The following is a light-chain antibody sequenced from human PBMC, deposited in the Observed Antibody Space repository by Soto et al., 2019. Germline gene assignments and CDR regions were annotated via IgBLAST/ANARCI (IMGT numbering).Light chain of an antibody. Sequence: QSVLTRPPSASGTPGQRVTISCSGSNSNIGRNTVNWYQQFPGAAPNLLIHSDNQRPSGVPDRFSGSRSGTSASLAISGLQSEDEADYYCAAWDESPNVPVFGGGTKLTAL. CDR3: AAWDESPNVPV. CDR1: NSNIGRNT. V-gene: IGLV1-44*01. J-gene: IGLJ3*02. CDR2: SDN.